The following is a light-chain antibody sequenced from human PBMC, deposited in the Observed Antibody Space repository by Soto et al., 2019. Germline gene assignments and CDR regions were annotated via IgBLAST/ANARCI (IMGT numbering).Light chain of an antibody. V-gene: IGKV3-11*01. CDR2: DAS. Sequence: EIVLTQSPATLSLSPGERATLSCRASQSVSSYLAWYQQKPGQAPRLLIYDASNRATGIPARFSGSGSGTAFTLTISSLEAEDFAVYYCQQRSNWPPAITFGPGTKVDIK. J-gene: IGKJ3*01. CDR3: QQRSNWPPAIT. CDR1: QSVSSY.